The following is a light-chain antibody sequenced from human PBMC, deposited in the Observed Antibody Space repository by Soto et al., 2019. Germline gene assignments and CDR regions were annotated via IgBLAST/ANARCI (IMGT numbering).Light chain of an antibody. CDR3: ASFTNTYSYV. V-gene: IGLV2-14*01. CDR1: SSDVGLYDF. Sequence: QSVLTQPASVSGSPGQSITISCTGASSDVGLYDFVSWYQQHPGKAPKLLIYNVNNRPAGASNRFSGSKSGSTASLTISTLQAEDEADYYCASFTNTYSYVFGAGTKLTVL. J-gene: IGLJ1*01. CDR2: NVN.